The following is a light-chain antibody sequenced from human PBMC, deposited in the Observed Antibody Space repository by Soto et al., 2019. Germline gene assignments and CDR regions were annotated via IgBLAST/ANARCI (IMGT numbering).Light chain of an antibody. CDR2: DVS. CDR3: TSHTISRTLRYV. J-gene: IGLJ1*01. V-gene: IGLV2-14*01. Sequence: QSVLTQPASVSGSPGQSITISCTGTSSDVGGYNYVSWYQQHPGKAPKVMIYDVSNRPSGVSNRFSGSKSGNTASLTISGLQTEDEADYYCTSHTISRTLRYVFGTGTKLTVL. CDR1: SSDVGGYNY.